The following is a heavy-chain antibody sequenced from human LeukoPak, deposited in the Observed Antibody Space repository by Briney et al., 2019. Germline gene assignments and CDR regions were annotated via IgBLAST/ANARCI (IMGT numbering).Heavy chain of an antibody. D-gene: IGHD3-22*01. Sequence: PGGSLRLSCAASGFNFDDYAMHCVRQAPGKALEWVSGISWNSGCIGYADSVKGRFTISRDNAKNSLYLQMNSLRAEDTALYYCAKDPSPGYYDSSGYYLHYFDYWGQGTLVTVSS. V-gene: IGHV3-9*01. J-gene: IGHJ4*02. CDR2: ISWNSGCI. CDR1: GFNFDDYA. CDR3: AKDPSPGYYDSSGYYLHYFDY.